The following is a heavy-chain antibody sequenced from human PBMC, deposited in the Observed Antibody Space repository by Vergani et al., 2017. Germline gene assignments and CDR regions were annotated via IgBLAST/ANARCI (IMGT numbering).Heavy chain of an antibody. V-gene: IGHV3-64*04. CDR2: ISSNGGST. J-gene: IGHJ6*03. CDR1: GFTFSSYA. D-gene: IGHD3-22*01. Sequence: VQLVESGGGLVQPGGSLRLSCSASGFTFSSYAMHWVRQAPGKGLEYVSAISSNGGSTYYADSVKGRFTISRDNSTNTLYLQMNSLRAEDTAVYYCATYYDSSGYYYYYYYMDVWGKGTTVTVSS. CDR3: ATYYDSSGYYYYYYYMDV.